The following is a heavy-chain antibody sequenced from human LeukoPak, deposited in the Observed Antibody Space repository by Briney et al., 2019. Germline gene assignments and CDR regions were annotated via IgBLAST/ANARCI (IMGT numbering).Heavy chain of an antibody. Sequence: PGGSLRLSCSASGFTFSNFAMHWVRQAPGKGLEYVSAISRNGDNTYYAASVKGRFTISRDNSKNTLYLQMSSLRPEDTAVYYCVNQISGWVYWGQGTLVTVSP. CDR3: VNQISGWVY. V-gene: IGHV3-64D*06. CDR1: GFTFSNFA. J-gene: IGHJ4*02. CDR2: ISRNGDNT. D-gene: IGHD6-19*01.